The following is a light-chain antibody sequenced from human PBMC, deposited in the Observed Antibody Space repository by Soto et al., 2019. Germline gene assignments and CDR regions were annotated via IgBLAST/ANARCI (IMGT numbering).Light chain of an antibody. Sequence: EIVLTQSPGTLSLSPRERATPSCRASQSVSSSYLAWYQQKPGQAPRLLIYGASSRATGIPDRFSGSGSGTDFTLTISRLEPEDFAVYYCQQYGSSPETFGQGTKVDIK. CDR2: GAS. CDR3: QQYGSSPET. V-gene: IGKV3-20*01. J-gene: IGKJ1*01. CDR1: QSVSSSY.